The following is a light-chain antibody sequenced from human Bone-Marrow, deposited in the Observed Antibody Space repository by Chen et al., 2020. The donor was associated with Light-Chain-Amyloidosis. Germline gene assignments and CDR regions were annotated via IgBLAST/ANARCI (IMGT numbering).Light chain of an antibody. CDR2: RNN. CDR3: AAGDGSLSGYV. V-gene: IGLV1-47*01. CDR1: SSNSGIND. Sequence: QSVLTQPPSASGTPGQRVTISCSGASSNSGINDVYWYQHFPGAAPNLLIPRNNQRPSGFPNRFSASTSGTAAFPALGGLRSEEGADYYCAAGDGSLSGYVFGGGTKVTVL. J-gene: IGLJ1*01.